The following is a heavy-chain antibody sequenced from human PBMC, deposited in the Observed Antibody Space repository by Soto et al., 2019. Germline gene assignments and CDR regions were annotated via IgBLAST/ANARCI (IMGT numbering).Heavy chain of an antibody. CDR3: ARAPYSGSSAFDY. Sequence: SETLSLTCTVSGGSVSSGSYYWSWIRQPPGKGLEWIGYIYYSGSTNYNPSLRSRVTISVDTSKNQFSLKLSSVTAADTAVYYCARAPYSGSSAFDYWGQGTLVTVSS. D-gene: IGHD6-6*01. V-gene: IGHV4-61*01. CDR2: IYYSGST. CDR1: GGSVSSGSYY. J-gene: IGHJ4*02.